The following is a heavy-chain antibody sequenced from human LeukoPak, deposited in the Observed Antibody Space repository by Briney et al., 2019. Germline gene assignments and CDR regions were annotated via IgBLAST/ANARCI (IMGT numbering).Heavy chain of an antibody. D-gene: IGHD2-15*01. CDR2: ISAYNGNT. CDR1: AYTFSTYG. V-gene: IGHV1-18*01. Sequence: GASVKVSCTASAYTFSTYGISWVRQAPGQGLEGMGWISAYNGNTNYAQKLQGRVTMTTDTSTSTAYMELRSLRSDDTAVYYCARVTAYDIVVVVAATANIDYWGQGTLVTVSS. CDR3: ARVTAYDIVVVVAATANIDY. J-gene: IGHJ4*02.